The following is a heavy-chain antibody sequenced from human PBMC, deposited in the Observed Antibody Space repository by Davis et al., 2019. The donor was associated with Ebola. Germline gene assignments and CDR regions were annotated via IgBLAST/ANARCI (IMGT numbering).Heavy chain of an antibody. J-gene: IGHJ6*02. V-gene: IGHV3-48*03. Sequence: GESLKISCEASGFKFSSYEMNWVRQAPRTSLFSFSYIISAGSTIYYADSVKGRFTISRDNAKNSLYLQMNSLTAEDTAVYYCAREYCGGDCRYFYYYGMDVWGQGTTVTVSS. CDR3: AREYCGGDCRYFYYYGMDV. CDR1: GFKFSSYE. CDR2: IISAGSTI. D-gene: IGHD2-21*02.